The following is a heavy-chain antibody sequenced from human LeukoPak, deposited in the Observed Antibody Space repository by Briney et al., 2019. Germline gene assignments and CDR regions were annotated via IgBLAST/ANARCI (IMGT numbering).Heavy chain of an antibody. Sequence: ASVKVSCKASGYTFTSYDINWVRQATGQGLEWMGWMNPNSGNTGYAQKFQGRVTITRNTSISTAYMGLSSLRSEDTAVYYCARFGGSAAAFYYYYYMDVWGKGTTVTVSS. CDR3: ARFGGSAAAFYYYYYMDV. CDR1: GYTFTSYD. V-gene: IGHV1-8*03. J-gene: IGHJ6*03. D-gene: IGHD6-13*01. CDR2: MNPNSGNT.